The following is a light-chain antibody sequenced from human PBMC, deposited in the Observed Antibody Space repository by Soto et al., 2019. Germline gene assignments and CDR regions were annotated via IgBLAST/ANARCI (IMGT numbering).Light chain of an antibody. CDR1: SSNIGSNY. V-gene: IGLV1-47*01. J-gene: IGLJ2*01. CDR2: RNN. CDR3: ATWDDSLSGHVV. Sequence: QSVLIQPPSASGTPGQRVTITCSGSSSNIGSNYVYWYQQLPGTAPKVLIYRNNQRPSGVPDRFSGSKSGTSASLAISGLRSEDEADYYCATWDDSLSGHVVFGGGTQLTVL.